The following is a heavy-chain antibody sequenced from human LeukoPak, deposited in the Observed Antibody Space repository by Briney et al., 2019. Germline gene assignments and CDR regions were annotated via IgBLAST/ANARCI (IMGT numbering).Heavy chain of an antibody. J-gene: IGHJ5*02. CDR3: ARDRDYDDNSEGWFDP. D-gene: IGHD3-22*01. CDR2: VYYSGRT. Sequence: SETLSLTCPVSGGSVNSNCWNWIRQAPGRGLEWIGNVYYSGRTYYNPSLRSRVTISVDTAKNQFSLKLNSVTSADTAVYYCARDRDYDDNSEGWFDPWGQGTLVTISS. V-gene: IGHV4-59*02. CDR1: GGSVNSNC.